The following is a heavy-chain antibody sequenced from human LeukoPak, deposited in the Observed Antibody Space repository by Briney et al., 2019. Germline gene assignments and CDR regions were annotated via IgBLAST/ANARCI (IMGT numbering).Heavy chain of an antibody. Sequence: SETLSLTCTVSGGSISSYYWSWIRQPPGKGLEWIGYIYYSGSTNYNPSLKSRVTISVDTSKNQFSLKLSSVTAADTAVYYCARGPYYDFWSGSLEGYWYFDLWGRGTLVTVSS. CDR1: GGSISSYY. CDR3: ARGPYYDFWSGSLEGYWYFDL. V-gene: IGHV4-59*01. J-gene: IGHJ2*01. D-gene: IGHD3-3*01. CDR2: IYYSGST.